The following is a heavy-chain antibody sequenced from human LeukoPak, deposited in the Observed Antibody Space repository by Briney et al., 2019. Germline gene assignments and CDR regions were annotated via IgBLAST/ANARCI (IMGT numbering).Heavy chain of an antibody. CDR1: GLTLSDHH. V-gene: IGHV3-11*06. CDR2: ISSSSSYI. D-gene: IGHD6-19*01. Sequence: GGSLRLSCAASGLTLSDHHMSWIRQAPGKGLEWVSSISSSSSYIYYADSVKGRFTISRDNAKNSLYLQMNSLRAEDTAVYYSSETDYSSGWYSGWGQGTLVTVSS. J-gene: IGHJ4*02. CDR3: SETDYSSGWYSG.